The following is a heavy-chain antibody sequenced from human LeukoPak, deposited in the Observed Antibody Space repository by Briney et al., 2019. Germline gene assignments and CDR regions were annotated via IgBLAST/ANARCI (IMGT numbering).Heavy chain of an antibody. V-gene: IGHV4-59*12. CDR3: ARGPRMVAMNGYAFDI. D-gene: IGHD2-2*01. CDR1: GGSISSYY. Sequence: SETLSLTCTVSGGSISSYYWSWIRQPPGKGLEWIGYIYYSGSTNYNPSLKSRVTMSVDMSKIQFSLNLTSVTAADTAMYYCARGPRMVAMNGYAFDIWGPGTTVIVSS. J-gene: IGHJ3*02. CDR2: IYYSGST.